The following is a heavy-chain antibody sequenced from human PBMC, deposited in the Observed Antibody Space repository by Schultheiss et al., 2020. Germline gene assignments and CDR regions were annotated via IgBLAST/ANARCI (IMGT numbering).Heavy chain of an antibody. J-gene: IGHJ5*02. CDR2: ISWNSGSI. CDR1: GFTVSSYG. D-gene: IGHD3-9*01. Sequence: GGSLRLSCAASGFTVSSYGMHWVRQAPGKGLEWVSGISWNSGSIGYADSVKGRFTISRDNAKNSLYLQMNSLRAEDTALYYCAKDMHRFGWWFDPWGQGTLVTVSS. CDR3: AKDMHRFGWWFDP. V-gene: IGHV3-9*01.